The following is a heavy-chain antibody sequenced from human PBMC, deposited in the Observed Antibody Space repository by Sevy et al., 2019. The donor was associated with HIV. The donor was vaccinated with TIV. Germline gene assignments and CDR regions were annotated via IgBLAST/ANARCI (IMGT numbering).Heavy chain of an antibody. V-gene: IGHV4-31*03. CDR3: VRDNSGYDYFDY. CDR1: GDSISSGGYY. D-gene: IGHD5-12*01. Sequence: SETLSLTCSVSGDSISSGGYYWGWIRQHPGGGLEWIGYIYYSGSTYYKPSLRSRLTISVDTSKNQFSLELTSVTVADTAVYFCVRDNSGYDYFDYWGQGTLVTVSS. CDR2: IYYSGST. J-gene: IGHJ4*02.